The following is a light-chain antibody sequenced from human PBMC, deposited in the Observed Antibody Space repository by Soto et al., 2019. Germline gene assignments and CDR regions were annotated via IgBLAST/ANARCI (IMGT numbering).Light chain of an antibody. J-gene: IGLJ3*02. Sequence: QSVLTQPASVSGSPGQSITISCSETSSDVGGYKYVSWYQQHPGKAPKLMIYDVSKRPSGVPDRFSGSKSGNTASLTISGLQAEDEADYYCCSYAGSYTWVFGGGTKLTVL. CDR3: CSYAGSYTWV. CDR1: SSDVGGYKY. CDR2: DVS. V-gene: IGLV2-11*01.